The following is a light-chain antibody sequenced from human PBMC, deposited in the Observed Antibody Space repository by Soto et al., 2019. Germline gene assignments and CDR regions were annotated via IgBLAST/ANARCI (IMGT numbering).Light chain of an antibody. CDR1: QGISSS. CDR2: AAS. V-gene: IGKV1-27*01. CDR3: QKYNSAPLT. Sequence: DIQMTQSPSSLSASVGDTVTITCRASQGISSSLAWYQQKPGKVPKLLIYAASTLQSGVPSRFSGSASGTDFTLTISSLQPEDVGTYYCQKYNSAPLTFGGGTKVEIK. J-gene: IGKJ4*01.